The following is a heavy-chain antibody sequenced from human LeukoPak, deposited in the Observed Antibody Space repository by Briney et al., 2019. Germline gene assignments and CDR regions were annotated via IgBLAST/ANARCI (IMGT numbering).Heavy chain of an antibody. Sequence: GESLKISCKGSGNSFTGYRIGWVSQVSGKGLEWMGIIYPTDSKTKYSPSFQGQVTISVDKSINTAYLQWRSLKASDTAVYYCARQGHSRDRSFDYWGQGTLVTVSS. J-gene: IGHJ4*02. CDR3: ARQGHSRDRSFDY. CDR1: GNSFTGYR. V-gene: IGHV5-51*01. CDR2: IYPTDSKT. D-gene: IGHD3-22*01.